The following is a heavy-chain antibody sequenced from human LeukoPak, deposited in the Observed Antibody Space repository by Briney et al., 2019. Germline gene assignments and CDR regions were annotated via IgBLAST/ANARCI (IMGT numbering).Heavy chain of an antibody. CDR1: GFTFSSYS. CDR3: ARDYRYAFDN. V-gene: IGHV3-48*04. D-gene: IGHD5-12*01. Sequence: PGGSLRLSCAASGFTFSSYSMNWVRQAPGKGLEWISYIGISSGNTKYADSVKGRFTISGDNAKNSLYLQMNSLRVEDTAVYYCARDYRYAFDNWGQGTLVTVSS. J-gene: IGHJ4*02. CDR2: IGISSGNT.